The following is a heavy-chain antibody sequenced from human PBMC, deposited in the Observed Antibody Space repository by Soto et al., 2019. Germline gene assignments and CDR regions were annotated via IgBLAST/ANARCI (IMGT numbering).Heavy chain of an antibody. CDR2: ISGSGGST. D-gene: IGHD1-26*01. CDR3: AKVSPYRDLYYYYYMDV. Sequence: GGSLRLSCAASGFTFSSYAMSWVRQAPGKGLEWVSAISGSGGSTYYADSVKGRFTISRDNSKNTLYLQMNSLRAEDTAVYYCAKVSPYRDLYYYYYMDVWGKGTTVTVSS. CDR1: GFTFSSYA. J-gene: IGHJ6*03. V-gene: IGHV3-23*01.